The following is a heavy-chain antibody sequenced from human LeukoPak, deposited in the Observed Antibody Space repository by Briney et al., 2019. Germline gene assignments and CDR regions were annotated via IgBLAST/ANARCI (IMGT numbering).Heavy chain of an antibody. V-gene: IGHV3-23*01. CDR2: ILGNNVKT. CDR1: GFTFSPNA. CDR3: AKENPVGGTNYFDY. J-gene: IGHJ4*02. Sequence: GGSLRLSCVASGFTFSPNAMNWVRQAPGQGLEWVSIILGNNVKTYAESVKGRFTISRDNSKNTLYLQMDSLRAEDTAVYYCAKENPVGGTNYFDYWGQGALVTVSS. D-gene: IGHD1-26*01.